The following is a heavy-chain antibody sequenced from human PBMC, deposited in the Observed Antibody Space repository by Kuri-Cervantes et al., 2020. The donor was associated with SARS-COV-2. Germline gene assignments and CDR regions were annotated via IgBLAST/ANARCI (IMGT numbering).Heavy chain of an antibody. Sequence: SETLSLTCTVSGGSISSSSYYWGWIRQPPGKGLEWIGSIYYSGSTYYNPSLKSRVTISVDTSKNQFSLKLSSVTAADTAVYYCARQMMSSITIFGVGXTRNWFDPWGQGTLVTVSS. J-gene: IGHJ5*02. D-gene: IGHD3-3*01. CDR3: ARQMMSSITIFGVGXTRNWFDP. V-gene: IGHV4-39*01. CDR2: IYYSGST. CDR1: GGSISSSSYY.